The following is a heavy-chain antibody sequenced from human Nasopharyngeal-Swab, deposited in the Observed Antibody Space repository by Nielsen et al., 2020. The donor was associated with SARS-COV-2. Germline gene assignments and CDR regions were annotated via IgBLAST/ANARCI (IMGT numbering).Heavy chain of an antibody. V-gene: IGHV1-24*01. D-gene: IGHD6-19*01. J-gene: IGHJ4*02. CDR3: ATIALAQVIADDY. CDR1: GYTLTELS. Sequence: ASVKVSCKVSGYTLTELSMHWVRQAPGKGLEWRGGFDPENVETIYAQKFQGRVSMTEDTSTDTAYMELSSLRSEDTAVYYCATIALAQVIADDYWGQGTLVTVSS. CDR2: FDPENVET.